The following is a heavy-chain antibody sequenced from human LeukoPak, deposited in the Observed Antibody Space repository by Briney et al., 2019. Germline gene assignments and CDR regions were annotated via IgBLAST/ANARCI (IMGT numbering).Heavy chain of an antibody. D-gene: IGHD1-26*01. Sequence: SETLSLTCTVSGDSISSSDYYWGWIRQPPGKGLGWIGTISDSGSTYYNPSLQSRVTISVDTSKNQFSLELSSVTAADTAVYYCARGSRRLADFHYWGQGTLVTVSS. V-gene: IGHV4-39*01. CDR2: ISDSGST. CDR1: GDSISSSDYY. CDR3: ARGSRRLADFHY. J-gene: IGHJ4*02.